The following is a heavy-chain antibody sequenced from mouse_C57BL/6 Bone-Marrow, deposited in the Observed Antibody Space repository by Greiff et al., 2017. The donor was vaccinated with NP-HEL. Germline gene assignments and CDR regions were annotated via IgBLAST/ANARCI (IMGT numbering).Heavy chain of an antibody. D-gene: IGHD1-1*01. Sequence: LQESGAELARPGASVKLSCKASGYTFTSYGISWVKQRTGQGLEWIGEIYPRSGNTYYNEKFKGKATLTADKSSSTAYMELRSLTSEDSAVYFCARDIYYYGSSSYFDYWGQGTTLTVSS. CDR1: GYTFTSYG. V-gene: IGHV1-81*01. CDR2: IYPRSGNT. CDR3: ARDIYYYGSSSYFDY. J-gene: IGHJ2*01.